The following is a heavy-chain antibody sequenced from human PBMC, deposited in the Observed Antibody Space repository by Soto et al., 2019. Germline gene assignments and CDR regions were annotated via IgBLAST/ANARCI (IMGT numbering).Heavy chain of an antibody. D-gene: IGHD3-10*01. V-gene: IGHV1-18*01. CDR3: ARLPNYYGSGSYYNAAWFDP. J-gene: IGHJ5*02. Sequence: ASVKVSCKASGYTFTSYGISWVRQAPGQGLEWMGWISAYNGNTNYAQKLQGRVTMTTDTSTSTAYMELRSLRSDDTAVYYCARLPNYYGSGSYYNAAWFDPWGQGNLVTVSS. CDR1: GYTFTSYG. CDR2: ISAYNGNT.